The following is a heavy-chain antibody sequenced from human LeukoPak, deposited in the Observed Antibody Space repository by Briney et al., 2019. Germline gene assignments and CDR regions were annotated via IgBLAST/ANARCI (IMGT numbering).Heavy chain of an antibody. J-gene: IGHJ6*01. CDR3: ARDRLRGNYYGMDG. Sequence: AETLSLPCTVSGLSLSSYFWIWIRQPPGKGLEWIGYILYCESTHHNPSLKSRVTISVDTSKNQFSLKLSSVTAADTAMYYCARDRLRGNYYGMDGWGQGTTVTVCS. CDR2: ILYCEST. D-gene: IGHD5-12*01. V-gene: IGHV4-59*01. CDR1: GLSLSSYF.